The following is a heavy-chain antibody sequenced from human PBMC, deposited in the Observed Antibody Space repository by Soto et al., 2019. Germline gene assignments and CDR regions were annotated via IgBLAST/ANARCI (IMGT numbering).Heavy chain of an antibody. CDR1: GGSISSYY. D-gene: IGHD3-16*01. CDR3: ARLNYGLRAFDI. CDR2: IYYSGST. V-gene: IGHV4-59*04. Sequence: SETLDLTCTVSGGSISSYYWSWIRQPPGKGLEWIGYIYYSGSTYYNPSLKSRVTMSVDTSKNQFSLKLSSVTAVDTAVYYCARLNYGLRAFDIWGQGTMVTVSS. J-gene: IGHJ3*02.